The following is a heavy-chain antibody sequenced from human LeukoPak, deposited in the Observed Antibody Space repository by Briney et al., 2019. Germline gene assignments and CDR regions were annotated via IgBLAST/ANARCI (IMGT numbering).Heavy chain of an antibody. CDR1: GFTFSDYY. CDR3: ARRGASGWFYFDY. D-gene: IGHD6-19*01. CDR2: ISNGGSTI. Sequence: GGSLRLSCAASGFTFSDYYMSWIRQAPGKGLEWVLYISNGGSTIYYADSVKGRFTISRDNAKNSLYLQMNSLRAEDTAIYYCARRGASGWFYFDYWGQGTLVTVS. V-gene: IGHV3-11*01. J-gene: IGHJ4*02.